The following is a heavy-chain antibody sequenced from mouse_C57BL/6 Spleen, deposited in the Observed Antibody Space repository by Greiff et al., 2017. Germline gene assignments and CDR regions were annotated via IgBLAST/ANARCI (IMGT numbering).Heavy chain of an antibody. CDR2: INPNNGGT. Sequence: EVQLQESGPELVKPGASVKIPCKASGYTFTDYTMDWVKQSHGKSLEWIGDINPNNGGTIYNQKFKGKATLTVDKYSSTAYMEIRSLTSEDTAVYYCAREGEDFGFDYWGQGTTLTVSS. V-gene: IGHV1-18*01. J-gene: IGHJ2*01. CDR3: AREGEDFGFDY. CDR1: GYTFTDYT.